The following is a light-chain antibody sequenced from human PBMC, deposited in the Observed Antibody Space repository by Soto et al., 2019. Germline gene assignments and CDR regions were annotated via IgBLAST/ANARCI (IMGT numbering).Light chain of an antibody. CDR1: SSDGGGYNY. CDR2: DVS. CDR3: SSYTSSSTPVV. V-gene: IGLV2-14*01. Sequence: QSALTQPASVSGSPGQSIAISCTGTSSDGGGYNYVSWYQQHPGKAPKLMIYDVSNRPSGVSNRFSGSKSGNTASLTISGLQAEDEADYYCSSYTSSSTPVVFGGGPKLTVL. J-gene: IGLJ2*01.